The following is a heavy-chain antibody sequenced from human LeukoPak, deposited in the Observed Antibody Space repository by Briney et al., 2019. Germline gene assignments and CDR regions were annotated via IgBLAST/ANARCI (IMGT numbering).Heavy chain of an antibody. CDR2: ISAYNGNT. V-gene: IGHV1-18*01. J-gene: IGHJ4*02. CDR3: AIAPALLLWFGVLLG. Sequence: ASVKVSCKASGGTFSSYAISWVRQAPGQGLEWMGWISAYNGNTNYAQKLQGRVTMTTDTSTSTAYMELRSLRSDDTAVYYCAIAPALLLWFGVLLGWGQGTLVTVSS. D-gene: IGHD3-10*01. CDR1: GGTFSSYA.